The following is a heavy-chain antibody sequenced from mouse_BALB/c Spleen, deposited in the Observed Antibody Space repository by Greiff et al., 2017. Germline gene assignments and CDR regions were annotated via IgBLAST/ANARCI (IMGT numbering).Heavy chain of an antibody. D-gene: IGHD2-10*01. CDR2: IDPYNGGT. J-gene: IGHJ2*01. Sequence: VQLQQPGAELVKPGASVKVSCKASGYSFTDYNMYWVKQSHGKSLEWIGYIDPYNGGTSYNQKFKGKATLTVDKSSSTAFMHLNSLTSEDSAVYYCARSAYYGKGDDYFDYWGQGTTLTVSS. CDR1: GYSFTDYN. CDR3: ARSAYYGKGDDYFDY. V-gene: IGHV1S135*01.